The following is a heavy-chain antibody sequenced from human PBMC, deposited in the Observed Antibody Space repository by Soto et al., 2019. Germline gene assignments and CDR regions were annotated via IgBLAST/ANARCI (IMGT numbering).Heavy chain of an antibody. CDR2: MNHSGSR. Sequence: SETLSLTCAVYGGSVSGYYWSWIRQPPGKGLEWIGEMNHSGSRKYNPSLKSRVTMSVDTSKRQFSLNLTSVTAADTAVYYCARINVLQFLEWSAKEGPFDYWGQGTPVTGSS. J-gene: IGHJ4*02. CDR3: ARINVLQFLEWSAKEGPFDY. CDR1: GGSVSGYY. D-gene: IGHD3-3*01. V-gene: IGHV4-34*01.